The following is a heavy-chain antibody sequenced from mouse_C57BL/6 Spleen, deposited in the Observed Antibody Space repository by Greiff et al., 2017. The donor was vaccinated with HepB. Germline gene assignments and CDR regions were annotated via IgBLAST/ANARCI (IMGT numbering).Heavy chain of an antibody. D-gene: IGHD1-1*02. CDR1: GYTFTSYW. V-gene: IGHV1-61*01. J-gene: IGHJ2*01. CDR2: IYPSDSET. CDR3: ARSNYAYFDY. Sequence: QVHVKQSGAELVRPGSSVKLSCKASGYTFTSYWMDWVKQRPGQGLEWIGNIYPSDSETHYNQKFKDKATLTVDKSSSTAYMQLSSLTSEDSAVYYCARSNYAYFDYWGQGTTLTVSS.